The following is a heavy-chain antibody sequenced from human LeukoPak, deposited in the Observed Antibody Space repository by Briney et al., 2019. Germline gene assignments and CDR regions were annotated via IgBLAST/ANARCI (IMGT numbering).Heavy chain of an antibody. Sequence: ASVKVSCKASGDTFSSYTISWVRQAPGQGLEWLGRIIPILGIANYAQKFQGRVTITADKSTSTAYMELSSLRSEDTAVYYCARNGIFGVASGVGMDVWGQGTTVTVSS. D-gene: IGHD3-3*01. V-gene: IGHV1-69*02. CDR3: ARNGIFGVASGVGMDV. CDR1: GDTFSSYT. J-gene: IGHJ6*02. CDR2: IIPILGIA.